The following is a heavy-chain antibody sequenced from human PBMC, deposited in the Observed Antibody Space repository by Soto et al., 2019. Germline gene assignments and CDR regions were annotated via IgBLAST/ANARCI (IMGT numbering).Heavy chain of an antibody. V-gene: IGHV5-51*01. CDR1: GYSFSFYW. D-gene: IGHD3-10*01. J-gene: IGHJ3*02. CDR3: GGGWVYHFEKSNYYRDALDI. Sequence: GESLKVSCKASGYSFSFYWIGWVRQMPGKGLEWMAIMYPDDSDIRYSPSFEAHVTISADKSTSTAFLQWSSLKASDTAMYYCGGGWVYHFEKSNYYRDALDIWLRGTVVTVSS. CDR2: MYPDDSDI.